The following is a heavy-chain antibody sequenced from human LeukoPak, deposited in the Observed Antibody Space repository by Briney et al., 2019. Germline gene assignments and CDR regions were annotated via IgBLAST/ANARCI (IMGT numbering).Heavy chain of an antibody. D-gene: IGHD3-3*01. CDR3: ARVSDFWSAYFDY. Sequence: SETLSLTCTVSGDSPSGYFWSWIRQPAGKGLEWLGHIHATGRADYNPSLKSRVTMSLDTSKVQISLKVTSVTAADTAFYYCARVSDFWSAYFDYWGQGILVTVSS. J-gene: IGHJ4*02. CDR1: GDSPSGYF. CDR2: IHATGRA. V-gene: IGHV4-4*07.